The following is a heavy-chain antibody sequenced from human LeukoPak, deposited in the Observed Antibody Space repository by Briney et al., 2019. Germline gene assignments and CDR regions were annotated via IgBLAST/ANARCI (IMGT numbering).Heavy chain of an antibody. V-gene: IGHV3-7*04. D-gene: IGHD4-17*01. Sequence: SGGPLRLSCAASGFTFSSYWMSWVRQAPGKGLEGVANINQDGSEKYYVDSVKGRFTISRDNAKNSLYLQMNSLRAEDTAVYYCARGQSYGDYVYWFDPWGQGNLVTVSS. CDR3: ARGQSYGDYVYWFDP. J-gene: IGHJ5*02. CDR2: INQDGSEK. CDR1: GFTFSSYW.